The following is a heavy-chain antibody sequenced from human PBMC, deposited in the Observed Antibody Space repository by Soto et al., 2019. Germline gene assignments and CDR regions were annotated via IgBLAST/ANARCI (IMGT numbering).Heavy chain of an antibody. CDR3: ATRSGGGGAFDF. D-gene: IGHD3-10*01. V-gene: IGHV3-48*03. Sequence: EVKLVESGGGLVQPGGSLRLSCAASGFTFSRYEMNWVRQAPGKGLEWIAYIHSSATTIYYADSVKGRFTISRDNAKNSRSLQLNGLSAEDTAVYYCATRSGGGGAFDFWGQGTMVTVSS. CDR2: IHSSATTI. CDR1: GFTFSRYE. J-gene: IGHJ3*01.